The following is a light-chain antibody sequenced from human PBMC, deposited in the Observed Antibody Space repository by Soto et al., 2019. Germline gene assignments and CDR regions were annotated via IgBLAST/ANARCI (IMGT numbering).Light chain of an antibody. CDR3: HQYMSSLT. J-gene: IGKJ1*01. CDR1: QSVDTTF. CDR2: GAS. V-gene: IGKV3-20*01. Sequence: EIVLTQSPGSLSLSPGQRATLSCRASQSVDTTFFAWYQKKPGQAPRLLIQGASKRATGIPDRFSGSGCGTDFTLIISRLEPDVFAVYYCHQYMSSLTFGQGTKVEIK.